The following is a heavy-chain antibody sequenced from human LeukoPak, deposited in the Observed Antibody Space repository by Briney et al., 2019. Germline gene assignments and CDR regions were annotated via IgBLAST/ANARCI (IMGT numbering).Heavy chain of an antibody. J-gene: IGHJ5*02. Sequence: GGSLRLSCAASEFTFSSYGMHWVRQAPGKGLEWVAVISYDGSNKYYADSVKGRFTISRDNSKNTLYLQMNSLRAEDTAVYYCARRGADCSSTNCLRPFDPWGQGTLVIVSS. CDR1: EFTFSSYG. V-gene: IGHV3-30*03. CDR3: ARRGADCSSTNCLRPFDP. CDR2: ISYDGSNK. D-gene: IGHD2-2*01.